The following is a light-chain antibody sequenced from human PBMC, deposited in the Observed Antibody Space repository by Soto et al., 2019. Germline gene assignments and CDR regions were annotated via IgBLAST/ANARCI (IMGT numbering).Light chain of an antibody. J-gene: IGKJ4*01. Sequence: EIVLTQSPATLSLSPGEGATLSCRASQSVSSYLAWYQQKPGQAPRLLIYDASTRATGIPARFSGSGSGTDFTLTISSLEPEDFAVYYCQQRGNWPALTFGGGTKVEIK. V-gene: IGKV3-11*01. CDR3: QQRGNWPALT. CDR2: DAS. CDR1: QSVSSY.